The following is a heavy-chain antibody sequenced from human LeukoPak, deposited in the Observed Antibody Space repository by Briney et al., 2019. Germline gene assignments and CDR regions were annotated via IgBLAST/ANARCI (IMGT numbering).Heavy chain of an antibody. D-gene: IGHD2-2*01. J-gene: IGHJ6*03. Sequence: SETLSLTCAVYGGSFSGYYWSWIRQPPGKGLEWIGEINHSGSTNYNPSLKSRVTISVDTSKNQFSLKLSSVTAADTAVYYCAREDIVVVPAPQKYYYYYMDVWGKGTTVTVSS. CDR2: INHSGST. CDR3: AREDIVVVPAPQKYYYYYMDV. V-gene: IGHV4-34*01. CDR1: GGSFSGYY.